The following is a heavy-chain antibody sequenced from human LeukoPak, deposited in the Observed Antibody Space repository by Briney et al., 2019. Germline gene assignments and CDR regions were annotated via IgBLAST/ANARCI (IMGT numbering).Heavy chain of an antibody. CDR3: ARASGDYAYYYGMDV. Sequence: GGSLRLSCAASGFAFSRFWMSWVRQAPGKGLEWVANIKQDGSEKYYVDSVKGRFVISRDNAKNSLYLQMNSLRAEDTAVYYCARASGDYAYYYGMDVWGQGTTVTVSS. J-gene: IGHJ6*02. V-gene: IGHV3-7*01. D-gene: IGHD4-17*01. CDR1: GFAFSRFW. CDR2: IKQDGSEK.